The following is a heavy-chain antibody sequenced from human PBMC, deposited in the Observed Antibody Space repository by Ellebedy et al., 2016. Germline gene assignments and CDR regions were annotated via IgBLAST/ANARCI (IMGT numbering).Heavy chain of an antibody. CDR1: GFTFSDYW. D-gene: IGHD2-21*01. V-gene: IGHV3-7*01. J-gene: IGHJ3*02. Sequence: GGSLRLSCAASGFTFSDYWMDWVRQAPGRGLEWVANIKQDGSEKYYVDSVKGRFTISRDNAQNTLDLQMSSLRAEDTALYYCARHSGGHGFDIWGQGTMVTVSP. CDR3: ARHSGGHGFDI. CDR2: IKQDGSEK.